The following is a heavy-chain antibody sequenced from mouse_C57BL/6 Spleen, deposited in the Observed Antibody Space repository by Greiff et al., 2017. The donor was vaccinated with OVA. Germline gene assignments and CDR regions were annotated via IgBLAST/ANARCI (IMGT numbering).Heavy chain of an antibody. CDR1: GFTFSDYY. D-gene: IGHD6-5*01. Sequence: EVQVVESEGGLVQPGSSMKLSCTASGFTFSDYYMAWVRQVPEKGLEWVANINYDGSSTYYLDSLKSRFIISRDNAKNILYLQMSSLKSEDTATYYCARGLWYYAMDYWGQGTSVTVSS. CDR3: ARGLWYYAMDY. V-gene: IGHV5-16*01. CDR2: INYDGSST. J-gene: IGHJ4*01.